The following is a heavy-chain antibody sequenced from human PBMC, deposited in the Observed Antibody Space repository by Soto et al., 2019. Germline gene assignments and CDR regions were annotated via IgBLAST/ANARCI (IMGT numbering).Heavy chain of an antibody. CDR2: IYYSGST. V-gene: IGHV4-39*01. J-gene: IGHJ4*02. D-gene: IGHD2-15*01. CDR3: ASLHHPGYCSGGSCYN. Sequence: PSETLSLTCTVSGGSISSSSYYWGWIRQPPGKGLEWIGSIYYSGSTYYNPSLKSRVTISVDTSKNQFSLKLSSVTAADTAVYYCASLHHPGYCSGGSCYNWGQGTLVTVS. CDR1: GGSISSSSYY.